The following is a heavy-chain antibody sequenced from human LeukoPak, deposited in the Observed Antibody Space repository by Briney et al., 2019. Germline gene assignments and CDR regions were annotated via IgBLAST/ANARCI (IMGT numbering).Heavy chain of an antibody. CDR1: GFTFSSYW. CDR2: INSDGSST. J-gene: IGHJ1*01. V-gene: IGHV3-74*01. Sequence: TGGSLRLSCAASGFTFSSYWMHWVRQAPGKGLVWVSRINSDGSSTSYADSVKGRFTISRDNAKNTLYLQMNSLRAEDTAVYYCARVPHSGWFGSAKYFQHWGQGTLVTVSS. CDR3: ARVPHSGWFGSAKYFQH. D-gene: IGHD6-19*01.